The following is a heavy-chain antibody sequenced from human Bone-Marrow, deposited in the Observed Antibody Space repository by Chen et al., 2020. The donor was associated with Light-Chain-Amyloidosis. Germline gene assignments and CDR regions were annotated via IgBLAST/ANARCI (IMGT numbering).Heavy chain of an antibody. CDR2: IYPDDSDA. V-gene: IGHV5-51*01. Sequence: EVQLEQSGPEVKKPGESLKIPCKGSGYTFPNYWIGWVRQMPGKGLEWMGVIYPDDSDARYSPSFEGQVTISADKSITTAYLQWRSLKASDTAMYYCARRRDGYNFDYWGQGTLFTVSS. J-gene: IGHJ4*02. D-gene: IGHD5-12*01. CDR1: GYTFPNYW. CDR3: ARRRDGYNFDY.